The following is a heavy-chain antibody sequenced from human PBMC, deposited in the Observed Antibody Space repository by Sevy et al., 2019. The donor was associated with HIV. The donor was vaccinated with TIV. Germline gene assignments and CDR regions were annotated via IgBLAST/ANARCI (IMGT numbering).Heavy chain of an antibody. V-gene: IGHV3-23*01. D-gene: IGHD2-2*01. CDR3: AKTIDSGGGVVPAANYFYYGMDV. Sequence: GGSLRLSCAVSGFTFSGYAMNWVRQAPGKGLEWVSAINGKGRSTHYADSVEGRFTISRDNSKNTLYLQMNSLRAEDTAVYYCAKTIDSGGGVVPAANYFYYGMDVWGHGTTVTVSS. CDR2: INGKGRST. CDR1: GFTFSGYA. J-gene: IGHJ6*02.